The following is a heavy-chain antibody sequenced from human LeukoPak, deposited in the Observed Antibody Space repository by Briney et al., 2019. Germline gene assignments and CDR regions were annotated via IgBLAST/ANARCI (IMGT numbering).Heavy chain of an antibody. CDR2: IVSSGSTI. CDR1: GFTFSTYE. Sequence: GGSLRRSCAASGFTFSTYEMNWVRQAPGKGLEWISHIVSSGSTIYYADSVKGRFTISRDNAKNSLYLHMNSLRAEDTAVYYCARDVRSSWYFDYWGQGTLVTVSS. CDR3: ARDVRSSWYFDY. J-gene: IGHJ4*02. D-gene: IGHD6-13*01. V-gene: IGHV3-48*03.